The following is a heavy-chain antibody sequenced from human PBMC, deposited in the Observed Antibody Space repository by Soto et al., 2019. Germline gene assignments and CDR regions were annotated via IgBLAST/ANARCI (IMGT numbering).Heavy chain of an antibody. Sequence: ASVKVSCKASGYTFTSYGISWVRQAPGQGLEWMGWISAYNGNTNYAQKLQGRVTMTTDTSTSTAYMELRSLRSDDTAVYYCARDLAAARSSPLPSMDVWGQGTTVTVSS. CDR1: GYTFTSYG. V-gene: IGHV1-18*01. J-gene: IGHJ6*02. CDR2: ISAYNGNT. CDR3: ARDLAAARSSPLPSMDV. D-gene: IGHD6-13*01.